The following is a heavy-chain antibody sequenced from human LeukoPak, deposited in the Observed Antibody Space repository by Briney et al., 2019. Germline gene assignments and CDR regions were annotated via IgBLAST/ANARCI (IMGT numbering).Heavy chain of an antibody. CDR1: GFTFSSYA. CDR3: ASPGYRYGQGFDY. D-gene: IGHD5-18*01. CDR2: ISGSGGST. J-gene: IGHJ4*02. V-gene: IGHV3-23*01. Sequence: GGSLRLSCAASGFTFSSYAMSWVGQAPGKGVGWVSAISGSGGSTYYADSVKGRFTISRDNSKNTLYLQMNSLRAEDTAVYYCASPGYRYGQGFDYWGQGTLVTVSS.